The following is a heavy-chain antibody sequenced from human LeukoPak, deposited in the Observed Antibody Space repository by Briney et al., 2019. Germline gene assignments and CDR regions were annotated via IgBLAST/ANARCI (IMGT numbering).Heavy chain of an antibody. Sequence: SETLSLTCAVYGGSFSGYYWSWIRQPPGKGLEWIGEINHSGSTNYNPSLKSRVTISVDTSKNQFFLKLSSVTAADTAVYYCARGGQWLRPLDYWGQGTLVTVSS. J-gene: IGHJ4*02. CDR2: INHSGST. D-gene: IGHD5-12*01. CDR3: ARGGQWLRPLDY. V-gene: IGHV4-34*01. CDR1: GGSFSGYY.